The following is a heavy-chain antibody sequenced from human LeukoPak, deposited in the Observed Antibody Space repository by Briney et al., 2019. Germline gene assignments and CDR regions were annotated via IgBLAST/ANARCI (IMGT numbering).Heavy chain of an antibody. CDR3: ARRGYYGSGSYP. J-gene: IGHJ5*02. CDR2: IYYSGST. V-gene: IGHV4-59*12. Sequence: SETLSLTCTVSGGSISTYYWSWIRQPPGKGLEWIGYIYYSGSTSYNPSLKSRVTISVDTSKNQFSLKLSSVTAADTAVYYCARRGYYGSGSYPWGQGTLVTVSS. D-gene: IGHD3-10*01. CDR1: GGSISTYY.